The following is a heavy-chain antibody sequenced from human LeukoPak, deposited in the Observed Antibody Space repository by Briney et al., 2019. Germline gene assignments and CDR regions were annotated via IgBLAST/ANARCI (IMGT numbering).Heavy chain of an antibody. D-gene: IGHD2-21*02. CDR3: AKEGAYCGRDCSGVFDY. V-gene: IGHV3-23*01. Sequence: GGSLRLSCAASGFTFSNYAVTWVRQAPGKGLEWVSVISNRGGTTYYADSVKGRFTISRDNSKSTLYLQMNSLRAEDTAVYYCAKEGAYCGRDCSGVFDYRGQGTHVTVSS. CDR1: GFTFSNYA. CDR2: ISNRGGTT. J-gene: IGHJ4*02.